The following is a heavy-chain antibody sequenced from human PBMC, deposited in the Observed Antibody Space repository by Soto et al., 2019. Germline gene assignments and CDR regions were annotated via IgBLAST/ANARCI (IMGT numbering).Heavy chain of an antibody. CDR3: ARHGRSMVRGGRSAFDI. CDR2: INHSGST. D-gene: IGHD3-10*01. V-gene: IGHV4-34*01. Sequence: SETLSLTCAVYGGSFSGYYWSWIRQPPGKGLEWIGEINHSGSTNYNPSLKSRVTISVDTSKNQFSLKLSSVTAADTAVYYCARHGRSMVRGGRSAFDIWGQGTMVTVSS. CDR1: GGSFSGYY. J-gene: IGHJ3*02.